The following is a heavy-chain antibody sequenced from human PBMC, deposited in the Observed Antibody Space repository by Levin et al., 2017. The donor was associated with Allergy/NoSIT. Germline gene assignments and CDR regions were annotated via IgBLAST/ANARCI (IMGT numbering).Heavy chain of an antibody. V-gene: IGHV3-30*18. D-gene: IGHD2-21*02. CDR3: AKEARAYCGGDCRSIDY. CDR2: ISHDESRK. CDR1: GFTFSAYG. Sequence: GGSLRLSCAASGFTFSAYGMHWVRQAPGKGLEWVAVISHDESRKYYVDSVKGRFTISRDNSKNTLYLQLNSLRAEDTAVYLCAKEARAYCGGDCRSIDYWGQGALVSVSS. J-gene: IGHJ4*02.